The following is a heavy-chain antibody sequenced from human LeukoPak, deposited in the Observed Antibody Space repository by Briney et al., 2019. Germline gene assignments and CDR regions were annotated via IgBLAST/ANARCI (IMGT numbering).Heavy chain of an antibody. D-gene: IGHD6-19*01. CDR2: IYSGDTT. Sequence: GGSLRLSCAASGFTFSSYGMHWVRQAPGKGLEWVSVIYSGDTTSYADSVKGRFTVSRPNSKNTLYLQMNSLRAEDTAVYYCARITGWRFDYWGQGTLVTVSS. CDR1: GFTFSSYG. CDR3: ARITGWRFDY. V-gene: IGHV3-NL1*01. J-gene: IGHJ4*02.